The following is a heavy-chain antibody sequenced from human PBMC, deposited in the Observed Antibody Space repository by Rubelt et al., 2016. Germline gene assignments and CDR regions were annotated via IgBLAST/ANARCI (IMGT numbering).Heavy chain of an antibody. Sequence: QVQLVQSGAEVKKPGSSVKVSCKASGYTFTSYGISWVRQAPGQGLEWMGWISAYNGNTNYAQKLQGRVTMTTENSTSTAYMELRSLRSDDTAVYYCARDVGGNSVLYYFDYWGQGTLVTVSS. CDR1: GYTFTSYG. CDR3: ARDVGGNSVLYYFDY. J-gene: IGHJ4*02. D-gene: IGHD4-23*01. CDR2: ISAYNGNT. V-gene: IGHV1-18*01.